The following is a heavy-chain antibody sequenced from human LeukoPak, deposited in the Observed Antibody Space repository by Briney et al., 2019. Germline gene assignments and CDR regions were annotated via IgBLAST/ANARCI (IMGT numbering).Heavy chain of an antibody. CDR2: IYHSGST. D-gene: IGHD3-10*01. Sequence: SETLSLTCAVSGGSISSSYWWSWVRQPPGKGLEWIGEIYHSGSTNYNPSLKSRVTISVDKSKNQFSLKLSSVTAADTAVYYCAREVAGVSYYYGSGSYWFDPWGQGTLVTVSS. CDR1: GGSISSSYW. J-gene: IGHJ5*02. V-gene: IGHV4-4*02. CDR3: AREVAGVSYYYGSGSYWFDP.